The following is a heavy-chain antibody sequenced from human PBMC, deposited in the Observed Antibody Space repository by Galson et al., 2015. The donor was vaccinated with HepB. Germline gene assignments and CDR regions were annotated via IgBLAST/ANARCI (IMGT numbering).Heavy chain of an antibody. V-gene: IGHV3-30*18. CDR1: GFTFSSYS. CDR3: AKDDYDFNAMDV. CDR2: ISYDGTNK. D-gene: IGHD3-3*01. J-gene: IGHJ6*02. Sequence: SLRLSCAASGFTFSSYSMNWVRQAPGKGLEWVAVISYDGTNKYYADSVKGRITISRDDSKNTLYLQMNSLRAEDTAVYYCAKDDYDFNAMDVWGQGTTVTVSS.